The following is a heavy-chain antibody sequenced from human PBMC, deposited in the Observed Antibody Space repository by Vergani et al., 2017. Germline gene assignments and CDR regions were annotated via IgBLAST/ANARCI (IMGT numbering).Heavy chain of an antibody. CDR1: GFTVSSNY. J-gene: IGHJ6*02. V-gene: IGHV3-53*01. D-gene: IGHD6-19*01. CDR2: IYSGGST. CDR3: ARDSGQQWLERKEYYYYGMDV. Sequence: EVQLLESGGGLIQPGGSLRLSCAASGFTVSSNYMSWVRQAPGKGLEWVSVIYSGGSTYYADSVKGRFTISRDNSKNTLYLQMNSLRAEDTAVYYCARDSGQQWLERKEYYYYGMDVWGQGP.